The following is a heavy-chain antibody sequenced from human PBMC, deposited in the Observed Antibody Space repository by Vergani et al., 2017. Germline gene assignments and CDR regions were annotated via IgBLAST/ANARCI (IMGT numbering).Heavy chain of an antibody. Sequence: QVQLQQWGAGLLKPSETLSLTCAVYGGSFSGYYWSWIRQPPGKGLEWIGEINHSGSTNYNPSLKSRVTISVDTSKNQFSLKLSSVTAADTAVYYWAIDARRPRAYGMDVWGQXP. CDR3: AIDARRPRAYGMDV. V-gene: IGHV4-34*01. CDR1: GGSFSGYY. CDR2: INHSGST. J-gene: IGHJ6*02.